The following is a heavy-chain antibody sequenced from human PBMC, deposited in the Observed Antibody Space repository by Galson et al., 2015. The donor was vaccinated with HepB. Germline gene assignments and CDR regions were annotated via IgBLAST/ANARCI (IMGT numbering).Heavy chain of an antibody. CDR1: GFTFSSYA. Sequence: SLRLSCAASGFTFSSYAMHWVRQAPGKGLEYVSAISSNGGSTYYANSVKGRFTISRDNSKNTLYLQMGSLRAEDMAVYYCARDNREWELLRYPQYGMDVWGQGTTVTVSS. CDR2: ISSNGGST. J-gene: IGHJ6*02. D-gene: IGHD1-26*01. CDR3: ARDNREWELLRYPQYGMDV. V-gene: IGHV3-64*01.